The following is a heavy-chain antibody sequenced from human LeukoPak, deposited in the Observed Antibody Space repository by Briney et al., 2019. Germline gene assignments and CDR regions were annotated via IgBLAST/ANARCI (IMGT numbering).Heavy chain of an antibody. CDR3: AKVPLKGYNYGYYFDY. V-gene: IGHV3-43*02. Sequence: GGSRRLSCAASGFTFDDYAMHWARQAPGKGLEWVSLISGDGGSTIYADSVKGRFTISRDNSKNSLYLRMNSLRTEDTALYYCAKVPLKGYNYGYYFDYWGQGTLVTVSS. J-gene: IGHJ4*02. CDR1: GFTFDDYA. D-gene: IGHD5-18*01. CDR2: ISGDGGST.